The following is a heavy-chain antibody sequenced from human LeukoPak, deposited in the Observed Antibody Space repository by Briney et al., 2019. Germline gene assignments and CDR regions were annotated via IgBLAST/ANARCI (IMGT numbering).Heavy chain of an antibody. J-gene: IGHJ4*02. D-gene: IGHD7-27*01. CDR2: ISYDGSNK. CDR1: GFTFSSYW. Sequence: GGSLRLSCAASGFTFSSYWMSWVRQAPGKGLEWVAVISYDGSNKYYADSVKGRFTISRDNSKNTLYLQMNSLRAEDTAVYYCAKELGRYFDYWGQGTLVTVSS. V-gene: IGHV3-30*18. CDR3: AKELGRYFDY.